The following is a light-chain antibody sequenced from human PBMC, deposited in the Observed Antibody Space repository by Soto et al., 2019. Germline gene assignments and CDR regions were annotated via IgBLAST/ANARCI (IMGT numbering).Light chain of an antibody. CDR1: QSVSSNY. CDR2: GAS. CDR3: QQYDSSPSCT. J-gene: IGKJ2*02. V-gene: IGKV3-20*01. Sequence: EIVLTQSPGTLSLSPGERATLSCRASQSVSSNYLAWYQQQPGQAPRLLIYGASSRATGIPDRFSGSGSGTEFTLTISSLEPEDFAVYYCQQYDSSPSCTFGQGTKVEIK.